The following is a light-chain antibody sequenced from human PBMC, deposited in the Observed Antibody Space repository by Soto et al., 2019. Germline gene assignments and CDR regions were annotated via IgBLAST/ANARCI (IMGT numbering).Light chain of an antibody. CDR2: DAS. CDR1: QSVSSY. J-gene: IGKJ4*01. CDR3: QQRSNWLLT. V-gene: IGKV3-11*01. Sequence: EIVLTQSPATLSLSPGERATLSCRASQSVSSYLAWYQQKPGQAPRLLIYDASNRATGIPARFSGSGSGTAFTLTISSREPEDFAVYYCQQRSNWLLTFGGGTKVEIK.